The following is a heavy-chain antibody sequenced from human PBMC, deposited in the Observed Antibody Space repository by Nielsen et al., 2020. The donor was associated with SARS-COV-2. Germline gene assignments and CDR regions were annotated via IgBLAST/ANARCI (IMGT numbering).Heavy chain of an antibody. Sequence: ASVQVSCKASGYTFTSYGISWVRQAPGQGLEWMGWISAYNGNTNYAQKLQGRVTITADESTSTAYMELSSLRSEDTAVYYCARTYYYDSSGYYYDYWGQGTLVTVSS. CDR1: GYTFTSYG. CDR2: ISAYNGNT. D-gene: IGHD3-22*01. J-gene: IGHJ4*02. V-gene: IGHV1-18*01. CDR3: ARTYYYDSSGYYYDY.